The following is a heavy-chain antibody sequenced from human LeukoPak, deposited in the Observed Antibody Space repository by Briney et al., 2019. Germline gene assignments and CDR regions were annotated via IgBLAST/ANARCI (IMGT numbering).Heavy chain of an antibody. Sequence: SVKVSCKASGYTFTSYGISWVRQAPGQGLEWMGGIIPIFGTANYAQKFQGRVTITTDESTSTAYMELSSLRSEDTAVYYCARGGVVVITGYYYMDVWGKGTTVTVSS. D-gene: IGHD3-22*01. CDR2: IIPIFGTA. CDR1: GYTFTSYG. V-gene: IGHV1-69*05. J-gene: IGHJ6*03. CDR3: ARGGVVVITGYYYMDV.